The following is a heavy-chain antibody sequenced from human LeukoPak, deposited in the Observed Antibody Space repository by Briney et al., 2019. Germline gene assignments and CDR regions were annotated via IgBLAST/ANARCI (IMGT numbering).Heavy chain of an antibody. J-gene: IGHJ4*02. CDR3: AKDSYYYYGSGSYSGY. Sequence: PGGSLRLSCAASGFTFSSYAMSWVRQAPGKGLEWVSAISGSGGSTYYADSVKGRFTISRDNSKNTLYLQMNNLRAEDTAVYYCAKDSYYYYGSGSYSGYWGQGTLVTVSS. CDR1: GFTFSSYA. CDR2: ISGSGGST. V-gene: IGHV3-23*01. D-gene: IGHD3-10*01.